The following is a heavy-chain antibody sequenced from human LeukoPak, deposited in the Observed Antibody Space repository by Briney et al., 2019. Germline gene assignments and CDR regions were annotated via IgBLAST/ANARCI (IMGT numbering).Heavy chain of an antibody. CDR3: AGDFGGAMVHFDY. D-gene: IGHD3-10*01. V-gene: IGHV4-59*02. CDR1: GGSVSSYY. Sequence: SETLSLTCTVSGGSVSSYYWSWIRQPPGKGLEWIGYIYYSGSTNYNPSLKSRVTISVDTSKNQFSLKLSSVTAADTAVYYCAGDFGGAMVHFDYWGQGTLVTVSS. J-gene: IGHJ4*02. CDR2: IYYSGST.